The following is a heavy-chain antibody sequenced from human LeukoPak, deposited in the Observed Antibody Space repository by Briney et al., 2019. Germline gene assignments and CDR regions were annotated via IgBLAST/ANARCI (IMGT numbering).Heavy chain of an antibody. J-gene: IGHJ4*02. Sequence: SETLSLTCTVSGGSFRSSSYYWGWIRQPPGKGLEWIGYIYNSGSTNYNPSLKSRVTISVDSSKNHFSLRLSSVTAADTAIYYCARGARYYGSGTYVYWGQGTLVTVSS. CDR2: IYNSGST. CDR1: GGSFRSSSYY. V-gene: IGHV4-61*03. D-gene: IGHD3-10*01. CDR3: ARGARYYGSGTYVY.